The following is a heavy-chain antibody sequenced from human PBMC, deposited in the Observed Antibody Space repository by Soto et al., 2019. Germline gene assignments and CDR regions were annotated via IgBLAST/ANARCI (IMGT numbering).Heavy chain of an antibody. CDR2: ISSNSAYI. J-gene: IGHJ5*02. Sequence: GGSLRFSCAASGFTFRSFTMNWVRQAPGKGLEWVSTISSNSAYIYYTDALRGRFTISRDNAKNSLHLQMNSLRAEDTAVYYCTRDASRDSSARGWFDPWGPGTLVTVSS. CDR1: GFTFRSFT. CDR3: TRDASRDSSARGWFDP. D-gene: IGHD6-13*01. V-gene: IGHV3-21*01.